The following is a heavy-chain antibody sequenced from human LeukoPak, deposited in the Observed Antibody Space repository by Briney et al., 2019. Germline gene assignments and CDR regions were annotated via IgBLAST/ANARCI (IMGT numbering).Heavy chain of an antibody. CDR1: GYTLTELS. Sequence: GASVKVSCKVSGYTLTELSMHGVRQAPGKGLEWMGGFDPEDGETIYAQKFQGRVTMTEDTSTDTAYMELSSLRSEDTAVYYCATFYCSSTSCYIDYYYGMDVWGQGNTVTVSS. D-gene: IGHD2-2*02. CDR2: FDPEDGET. V-gene: IGHV1-24*01. CDR3: ATFYCSSTSCYIDYYYGMDV. J-gene: IGHJ6*02.